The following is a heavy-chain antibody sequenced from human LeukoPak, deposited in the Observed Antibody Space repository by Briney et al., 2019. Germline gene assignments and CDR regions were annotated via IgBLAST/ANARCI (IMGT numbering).Heavy chain of an antibody. CDR2: IIPIFGTA. CDR1: GGTFSSYA. CDR3: AREMIQITMIVVVYYYGMDV. D-gene: IGHD3-22*01. V-gene: IGHV1-69*13. J-gene: IGHJ6*02. Sequence: SVKVSCKASGGTFSSYAISWVRQAPGQGLEWMGGIIPIFGTANYAQKFQGRVTITADESTSTAYMELSSLRSEDSAVYYCAREMIQITMIVVVYYYGMDVWGQGTTVTVSS.